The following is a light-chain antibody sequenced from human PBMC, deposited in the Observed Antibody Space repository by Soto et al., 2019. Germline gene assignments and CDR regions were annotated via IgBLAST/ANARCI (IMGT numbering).Light chain of an antibody. CDR3: LQRNNWPPSIT. CDR1: QSVYNY. Sequence: EIVLTQSPATLSLSPGERATLSCRASQSVYNYLAWYQQKPGQAPRLLIYDASNRATGIPARFSGSGSGTDFTLTISSLEPEDFAVYYCLQRNNWPPSITFGPGTKVDI. CDR2: DAS. V-gene: IGKV3-11*01. J-gene: IGKJ3*01.